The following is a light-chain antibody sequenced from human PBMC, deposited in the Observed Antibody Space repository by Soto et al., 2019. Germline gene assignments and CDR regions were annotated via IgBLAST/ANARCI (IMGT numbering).Light chain of an antibody. J-gene: IGKJ1*01. V-gene: IGKV3-20*01. Sequence: EIVLTQSPATLSLSPGERATLSCRSSQSVSSYSAWYQQKPGQAPRLLIYGASSRATGIPDRFSGSGSGTDFTLTISRLEPEDFAVYYCQQYGSSPRTFGQGTKVEVK. CDR1: QSVSSY. CDR2: GAS. CDR3: QQYGSSPRT.